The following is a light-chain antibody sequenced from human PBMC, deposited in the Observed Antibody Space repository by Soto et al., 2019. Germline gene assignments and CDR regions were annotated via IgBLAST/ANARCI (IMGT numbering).Light chain of an antibody. V-gene: IGKV1-39*01. CDR1: QSISRY. J-gene: IGKJ4*01. Sequence: DIQMTQSPSSLSASVGGRVTITCRASQSISRYLNWYQQKPGRAPKLLISTASSLQSGVPPRFSGSGSGTDFTLTISSLQPEDFATYYCQQGYSTPLTFGGGAKVEI. CDR3: QQGYSTPLT. CDR2: TAS.